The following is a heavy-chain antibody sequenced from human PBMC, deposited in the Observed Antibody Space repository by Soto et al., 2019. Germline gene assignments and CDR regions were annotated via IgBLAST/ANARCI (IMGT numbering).Heavy chain of an antibody. V-gene: IGHV3-23*01. D-gene: IGHD2-2*01. CDR1: GFTFSSYA. CDR3: AKDQGECSSTSCHFDY. J-gene: IGHJ4*02. CDR2: ISGSGGST. Sequence: GGSLRLSCAASGFTFSSYAMSWVRQAPGKGLEWVSAISGSGGSTYYADSVKGRFTISRDNSKNTLYLQMNSLRAEDTAVYYCAKDQGECSSTSCHFDYWGQGTLVTVSS.